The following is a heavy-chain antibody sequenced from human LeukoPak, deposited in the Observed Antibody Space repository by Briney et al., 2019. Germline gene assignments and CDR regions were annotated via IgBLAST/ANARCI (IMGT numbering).Heavy chain of an antibody. D-gene: IGHD3-3*01. CDR3: ARSDFWSGAHDY. CDR1: GGSITNSGYY. V-gene: IGHV4-39*07. CDR2: IYYTGST. J-gene: IGHJ4*02. Sequence: SETLSLTCTVSGGSITNSGYYWGWVRQPPGKGLEWIASIYYTGSTNYNPSLKSRVTISVDTSKNQFSLKLSSVTAADTAVYYCARSDFWSGAHDYWGQGTLVTVSS.